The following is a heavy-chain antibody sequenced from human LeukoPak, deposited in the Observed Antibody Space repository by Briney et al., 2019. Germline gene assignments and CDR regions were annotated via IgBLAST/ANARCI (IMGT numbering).Heavy chain of an antibody. CDR3: ARGALLWFGDRMEYYFDY. D-gene: IGHD3-10*01. Sequence: SETLSLTCTVSSDSITNYYWSWIRQPPGKGLEWIGFIYYSGNTNYNPSLKSRVTISVDTSKNQLSLKLSSMTAADTAVYYCARGALLWFGDRMEYYFDYWGQGTLLTVSS. CDR2: IYYSGNT. V-gene: IGHV4-59*01. J-gene: IGHJ4*02. CDR1: SDSITNYY.